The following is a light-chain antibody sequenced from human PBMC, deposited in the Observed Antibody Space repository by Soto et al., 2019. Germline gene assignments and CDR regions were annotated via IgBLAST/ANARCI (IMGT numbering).Light chain of an antibody. CDR2: EVS. J-gene: IGLJ2*01. V-gene: IGLV2-8*01. CDR3: SSYAGSNNLV. CDR1: RSDVGGYNY. Sequence: QSALTQPPSASGSPGQSVTISCTGTRSDVGGYNYVSWYQQHPGKAPKLMIYEVSKRPSGVPDRFSGSKSGNTASLTVSGLQAEVEADYYCSSYAGSNNLVFGGGTKVTVL.